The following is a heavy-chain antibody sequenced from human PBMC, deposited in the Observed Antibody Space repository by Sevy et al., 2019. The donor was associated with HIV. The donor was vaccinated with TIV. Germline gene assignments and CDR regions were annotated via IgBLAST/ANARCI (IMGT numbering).Heavy chain of an antibody. CDR3: ARHGVLVGATTAKEGYNWFDP. CDR2: IDPSDSYT. V-gene: IGHV5-10-1*01. D-gene: IGHD1-26*01. J-gene: IGHJ5*02. Sequence: GESLKISCKGSGYSFTSYWISWVRQMPGKGLEWMGRIDPSDSYTNYSQSFQGHVTISADKSISTAYLQWSSLKASDTAMYYCARHGVLVGATTAKEGYNWFDPWGQGTLVTVSS. CDR1: GYSFTSYW.